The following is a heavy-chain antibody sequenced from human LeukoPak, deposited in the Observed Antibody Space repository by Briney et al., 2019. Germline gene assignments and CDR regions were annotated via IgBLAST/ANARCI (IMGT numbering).Heavy chain of an antibody. Sequence: PSETLSLTCTVSGYSISSGYYWGWIRQPPGKGLEWIGSIYYSGNTYYNPSLKSRVTISVDTSKNQFSLKLGSVTAADTAVYYCARDPGYCTNGLCDYWGQGTLVTVSS. CDR1: GYSISSGYY. V-gene: IGHV4-38-2*02. J-gene: IGHJ4*02. CDR3: ARDPGYCTNGLCDY. CDR2: IYYSGNT. D-gene: IGHD2-8*01.